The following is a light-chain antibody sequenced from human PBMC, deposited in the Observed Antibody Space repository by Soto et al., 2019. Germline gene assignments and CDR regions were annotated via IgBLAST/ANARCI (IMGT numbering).Light chain of an antibody. V-gene: IGKV1-5*03. CDR3: QHYNSYSRT. CDR1: DNIGPW. CDR2: KAS. Sequence: DIQMTQSPSTLSASIGDRVAITCRASDNIGPWVAWYQQKPGKAPKLLIYKASTLDTGAPSRFAGSGSWTGFTLTITRLQPDDFATYYGQHYNSYSRTFGQGTKVEV. J-gene: IGKJ1*01.